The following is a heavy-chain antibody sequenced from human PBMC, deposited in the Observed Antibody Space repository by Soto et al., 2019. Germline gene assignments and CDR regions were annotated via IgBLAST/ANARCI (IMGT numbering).Heavy chain of an antibody. J-gene: IGHJ3*02. D-gene: IGHD5-18*01. CDR3: ARDYTYVYLGAFDI. V-gene: IGHV4-31*03. CDR2: IFHNGDS. CDR1: GGSISSAKYY. Sequence: QVQLQESGPGLVKPSQTLFLTCTVSGGSISSAKYYWSWIRQHPGKGLEWIGYIFHNGDSYHNPSLKSRVTISVDSSKNQFSLKLSSVTAADTAVYYCARDYTYVYLGAFDIWGQGTMVTVSS.